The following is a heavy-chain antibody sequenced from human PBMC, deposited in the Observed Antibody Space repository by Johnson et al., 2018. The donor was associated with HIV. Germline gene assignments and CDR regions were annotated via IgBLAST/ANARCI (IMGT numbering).Heavy chain of an antibody. CDR3: VREGLRHDAFDI. CDR1: GFTFTNAW. D-gene: IGHD5-12*01. J-gene: IGHJ3*02. V-gene: IGHV3-30-3*01. CDR2: ISYDGSNK. Sequence: QVQLVESGGGLVKPGGSLRLSRVASGFTFTNAWMSWVRQAPGKGLEWVALISYDGSNKYYADSVKGRFTISRDNAKNSLYLQMNSLRAEDTALYYCVREGLRHDAFDIWGQGTMVTVSS.